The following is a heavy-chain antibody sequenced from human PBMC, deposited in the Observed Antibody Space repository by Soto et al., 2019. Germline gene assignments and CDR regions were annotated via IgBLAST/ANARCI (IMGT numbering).Heavy chain of an antibody. CDR3: VRDTTGGRNWFDP. V-gene: IGHV4-4*07. D-gene: IGHD1-1*01. CDR1: GCSISTYD. Sequence: QVQLQESGPGLVKPSETLSLTCTVSGCSISTYDWSWIRQPDGKGLEWIGRIYTTGSTNYNPSIKSRVTRSVDTSKNQFALKLSSVTAADPAVYYCVRDTTGGRNWFDPWGQGTLVTVSS. CDR2: IYTTGST. J-gene: IGHJ5*02.